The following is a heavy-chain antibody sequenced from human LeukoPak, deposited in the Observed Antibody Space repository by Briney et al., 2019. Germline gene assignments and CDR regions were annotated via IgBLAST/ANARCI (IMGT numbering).Heavy chain of an antibody. J-gene: IGHJ6*02. D-gene: IGHD1-26*01. V-gene: IGHV3-74*01. CDR3: ARSVVGVSRYGMDV. CDR2: INSDGSST. Sequence: GGSLRLSCAASGFTFSSYWMHWVRQAPGKGLVWVPRINSDGSSTSYADSVKGRFTISRDNAKNTLYLQMNSLRAEDTAVYYCARSVVGVSRYGMDVWGQGTTVTVSS. CDR1: GFTFSSYW.